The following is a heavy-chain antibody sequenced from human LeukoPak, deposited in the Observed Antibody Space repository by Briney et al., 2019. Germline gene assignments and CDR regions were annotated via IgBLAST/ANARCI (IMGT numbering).Heavy chain of an antibody. J-gene: IGHJ4*02. CDR2: INPNSGGT. D-gene: IGHD6-13*01. V-gene: IGHV1-2*02. CDR3: ARDQGLAAATEFDY. Sequence: AASVKVSCKASGYTFTGYYMHWVRQAPGQGLEWMGWINPNSGGTNYAQKFQGRVTMTRDTSISTAYMELSRLRSDDTAVYYCARDQGLAAATEFDYWGQGTLVTVSP. CDR1: GYTFTGYY.